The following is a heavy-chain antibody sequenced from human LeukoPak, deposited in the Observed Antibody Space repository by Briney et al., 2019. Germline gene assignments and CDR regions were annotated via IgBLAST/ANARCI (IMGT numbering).Heavy chain of an antibody. CDR2: ISAYNGNT. V-gene: IGHV1-18*01. Sequence: ASVKVSCKASGYTFTSYGISWVRQAPGQGLEWMGWISAYNGNTNYAQKLQGRVTMTTDTSTSTAYMELRSLRSDDTAAYYCARDYDILTGHGASDAFDIWGQGTMVTVSS. J-gene: IGHJ3*02. CDR3: ARDYDILTGHGASDAFDI. CDR1: GYTFTSYG. D-gene: IGHD3-9*01.